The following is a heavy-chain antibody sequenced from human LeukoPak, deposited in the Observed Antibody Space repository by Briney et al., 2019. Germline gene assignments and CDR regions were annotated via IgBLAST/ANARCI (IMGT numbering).Heavy chain of an antibody. Sequence: GGSLRLSCAASGFTFSIYGMTWVRQAPGKGLEWVSTISGSGDSTYYADSVKGRFTISRDNSKNTLYLQLNSLRVEDTAVYYCAKEIVEMATNHFDYWGQGTLVTVSS. V-gene: IGHV3-23*01. CDR2: ISGSGDST. CDR1: GFTFSIYG. D-gene: IGHD5-24*01. CDR3: AKEIVEMATNHFDY. J-gene: IGHJ4*02.